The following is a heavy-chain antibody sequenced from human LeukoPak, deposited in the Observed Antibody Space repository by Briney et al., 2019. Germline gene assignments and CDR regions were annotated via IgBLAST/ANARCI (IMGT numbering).Heavy chain of an antibody. Sequence: PSETLSLTCTVSGGSISGDYWSWIRQPAGKGLEWIGRIYSSGRTDYNPSLKSRVTISVDTSKNQFSLKLSSVTAADTAVYYCARDYRGYYFDAFDIWGQGTMVTVSS. J-gene: IGHJ3*02. CDR2: IYSSGRT. V-gene: IGHV4-4*07. CDR3: ARDYRGYYFDAFDI. D-gene: IGHD3-22*01. CDR1: GGSISGDY.